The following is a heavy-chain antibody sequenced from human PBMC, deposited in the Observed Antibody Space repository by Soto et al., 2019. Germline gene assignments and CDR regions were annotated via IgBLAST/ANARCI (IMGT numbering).Heavy chain of an antibody. CDR1: GGTFSSYA. Sequence: SVKVSCKASGGTFSSYALSWVRQAPGQGLEWMGGIIPIFGTANYAQKFQGRVTITADKSTSTAYMELSSLRSEDTAMYYCASDPRVGIAGSLNYYYYGMDVWGQGNTVTVSS. D-gene: IGHD6-13*01. V-gene: IGHV1-69*06. J-gene: IGHJ6*02. CDR3: ASDPRVGIAGSLNYYYYGMDV. CDR2: IIPIFGTA.